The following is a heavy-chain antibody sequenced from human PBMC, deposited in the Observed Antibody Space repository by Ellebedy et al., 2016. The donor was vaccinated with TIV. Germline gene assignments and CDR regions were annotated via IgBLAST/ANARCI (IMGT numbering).Heavy chain of an antibody. Sequence: AASVKVSCKASGYTFTRYGITWVRQAPGQGLEWMGWISAYTGNTNYAQKLQGRVTMTTDTSTSTAYMELRSLRSDDTAVYYCARDQGDDYVWGSYLDYWGQGTLVTVSS. CDR2: ISAYTGNT. J-gene: IGHJ4*02. CDR3: ARDQGDDYVWGSYLDY. CDR1: GYTFTRYG. V-gene: IGHV1-18*01. D-gene: IGHD3-16*02.